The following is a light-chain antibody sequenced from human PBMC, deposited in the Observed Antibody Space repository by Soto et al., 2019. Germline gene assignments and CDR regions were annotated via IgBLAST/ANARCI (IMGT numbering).Light chain of an antibody. CDR3: QQGSSFPVT. J-gene: IGKJ4*01. Sequence: DIQMTQSPSSVSASVGDRVTITCRASQRLSSWLSWYQQKPGRAPKLLIYAPSTLQSGVPSRFSGSGSGTDFTLTISSLQPEDFAAYYCQQGSSFPVTFGGGTKVEVK. V-gene: IGKV1-12*01. CDR2: APS. CDR1: QRLSSW.